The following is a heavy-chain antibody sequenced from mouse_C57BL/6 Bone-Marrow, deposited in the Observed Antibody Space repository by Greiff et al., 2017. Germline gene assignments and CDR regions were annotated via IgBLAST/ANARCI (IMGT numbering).Heavy chain of an antibody. Sequence: VQLQQSGAELVRPGASVTLSCKASGYTFTDYEMHWVKQTPVHGLEWIGAIYPETGGTAYNQKFKGKAILTADQSSSTAYMELRSLTSEDSAVYYCTILRRGAWFAYWGQGTLVTVSA. V-gene: IGHV1-15*01. CDR3: TILRRGAWFAY. CDR1: GYTFTDYE. J-gene: IGHJ3*01. CDR2: IYPETGGT.